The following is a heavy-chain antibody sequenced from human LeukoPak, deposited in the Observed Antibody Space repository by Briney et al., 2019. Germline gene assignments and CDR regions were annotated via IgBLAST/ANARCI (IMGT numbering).Heavy chain of an antibody. CDR2: INIDGSTT. D-gene: IGHD2-2*01. J-gene: IGHJ4*02. Sequence: GGSLRLSCAASGFTFSSYWMSWVRQAPGKGLVWVSRINIDGSTTRYADSVKGRFTISRDNAKNTLYLQMNSLRAEDTAVYYCARSCSSTSCQIEDWGQGTLVTVSS. CDR3: ARSCSSTSCQIED. V-gene: IGHV3-74*01. CDR1: GFTFSSYW.